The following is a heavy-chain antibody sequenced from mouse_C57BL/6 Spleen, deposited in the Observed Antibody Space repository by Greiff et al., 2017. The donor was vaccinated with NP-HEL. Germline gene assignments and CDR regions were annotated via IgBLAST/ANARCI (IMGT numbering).Heavy chain of an antibody. CDR2: INPNNGGT. CDR1: GYTFTDYY. Sequence: EVQLQQSGPALVKPGASVKISCKASGYTFTDYYMNWVKQSHGKSLEWIGDINPNNGGTSYNQKFKGKATLTVDKSSSTAYMELRSLTSEDSAVYYCARSYYGLDYWGQGTTLTVSS. J-gene: IGHJ2*01. CDR3: ARSYYGLDY. V-gene: IGHV1-26*01. D-gene: IGHD1-1*01.